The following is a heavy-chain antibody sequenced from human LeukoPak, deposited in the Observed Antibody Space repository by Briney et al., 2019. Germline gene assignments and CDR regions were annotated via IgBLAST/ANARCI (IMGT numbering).Heavy chain of an antibody. J-gene: IGHJ5*02. CDR1: GGSISSSSYY. CDR3: ARPHAEVSSIAGATFMAWFDP. D-gene: IGHD1-26*01. CDR2: IYYSGST. V-gene: IGHV4-39*01. Sequence: SETLSLTCTVSGGSISSSSYYWGWIRQPPGKGLEWMGSIYYSGSTYYNPSLKRRVTISVDTSKNQFSLKLSSVTAADTAVYYCARPHAEVSSIAGATFMAWFDPWGQGTLVTVSS.